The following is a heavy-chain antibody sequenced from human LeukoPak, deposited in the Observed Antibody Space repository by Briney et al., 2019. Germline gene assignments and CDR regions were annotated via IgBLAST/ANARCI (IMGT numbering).Heavy chain of an antibody. D-gene: IGHD6-13*01. J-gene: IGHJ4*02. CDR1: GFTFSIAW. CDR3: TTDQGIAAQPLFGY. CDR2: VKSKSAGGTT. Sequence: PGGSLRLSCVASGFTFSIAWMDWVRQAPGKGLEWVGRVKSKSAGGTTDFAAPVKGRFTISRDDSKNTVYLQMNSPKTEDTAVYYCTTDQGIAAQPLFGYWGQGTLVTVSS. V-gene: IGHV3-15*01.